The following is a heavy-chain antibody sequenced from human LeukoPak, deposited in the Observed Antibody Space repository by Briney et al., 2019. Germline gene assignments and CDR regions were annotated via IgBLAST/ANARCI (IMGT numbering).Heavy chain of an antibody. CDR2: INHTGNT. V-gene: IGHV4-34*01. CDR1: GGSFSGFY. J-gene: IGHJ3*02. Sequence: PSETLSLTCAVYGGSFSGFYWTWIRQPPGKGLEWIGEINHTGNTSYNPSLKSGVTISLDTSKNQFSLRLSSVTAADTAVYFCARDGLPGAMSLDIWGQGTMVTVSS. D-gene: IGHD2-2*01. CDR3: ARDGLPGAMSLDI.